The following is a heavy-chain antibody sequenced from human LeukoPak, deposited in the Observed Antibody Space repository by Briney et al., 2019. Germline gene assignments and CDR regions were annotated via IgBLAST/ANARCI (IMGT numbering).Heavy chain of an antibody. V-gene: IGHV3-7*01. CDR3: ARDRGSSGWYEFDS. J-gene: IGHJ4*02. Sequence: GGSLRLSCAASGFTSSSYWMSWVRQAPGKGLEWVANIKQDGSEKYYVDSVKGRFTISRDNAKNSLYLQMNGLRAEDTAVYYCARDRGSSGWYEFDSWGQGTLVTVSS. CDR1: GFTSSSYW. CDR2: IKQDGSEK. D-gene: IGHD6-19*01.